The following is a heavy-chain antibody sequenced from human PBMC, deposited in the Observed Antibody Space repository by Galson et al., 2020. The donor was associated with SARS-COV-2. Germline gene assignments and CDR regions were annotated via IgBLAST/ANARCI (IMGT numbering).Heavy chain of an antibody. CDR1: GGSISSGDYY. CDR3: VRGKGDGIQLWSNGFDY. V-gene: IGHV4-30-4*01. J-gene: IGHJ4*02. CDR2: IYYSGST. D-gene: IGHD5-18*01. Sequence: SQTLSLTCTVSGGSISSGDYYWSWIRQPPGKGLEWIGYIYYSGSTYYNPSLKSRVTISVDTSKNQFSLKLSSVTAADTAVYYCVRGKGDGIQLWSNGFDYWGQGTLVTVSS.